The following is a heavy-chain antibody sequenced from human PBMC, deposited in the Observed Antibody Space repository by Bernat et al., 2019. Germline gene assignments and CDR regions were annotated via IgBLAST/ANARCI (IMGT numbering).Heavy chain of an antibody. CDR3: AHGSGWLFDH. CDR2: IYWNDDN. V-gene: IGHV2-5*01. D-gene: IGHD6-19*01. CDR1: GFSLSSTAVG. Sequence: QITLKESGPTLVKPTQTLTLTCTFSGFSLSSTAVGVGWIRQPPGKPLEWLALIYWNDDNKYSPSLKNRLSIPKDTSGNQVVLTLTNVDPVDTATYFCAHGSGWLFDHWGPGTLVTVSS. J-gene: IGHJ4*02.